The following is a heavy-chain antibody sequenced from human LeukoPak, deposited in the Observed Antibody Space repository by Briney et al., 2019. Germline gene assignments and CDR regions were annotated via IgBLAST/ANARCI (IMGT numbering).Heavy chain of an antibody. CDR3: ARSPYYYDSSGYLYYFDY. V-gene: IGHV3-74*01. J-gene: IGHJ4*02. CDR1: GFTFSSYW. CDR2: INSDGSST. Sequence: GGSLRLSCAASGFTFSSYWMHWVRQAPGKGLVWVSRINSDGSSTSYADSVKGRFTISRDNAKNTLHLQMNSLRAEDTAVYYCARSPYYYDSSGYLYYFDYWGRGTLGTVSS. D-gene: IGHD3-22*01.